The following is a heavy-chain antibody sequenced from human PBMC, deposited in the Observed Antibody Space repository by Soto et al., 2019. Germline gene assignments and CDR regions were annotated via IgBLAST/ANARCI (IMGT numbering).Heavy chain of an antibody. D-gene: IGHD2-2*01. Sequence: QVQLVQSGAEVKKPGSSVKVSCKASGGTFSSYAISWVRQAPGQGLEWMGGIIPIFGTADYAQKFQGRVTXTAXESTSTAYMELSSLRSEDTAVYYCARHVPAAGYYYGMDVWGQGTTVTVSS. V-gene: IGHV1-69*12. CDR3: ARHVPAAGYYYGMDV. J-gene: IGHJ6*02. CDR1: GGTFSSYA. CDR2: IIPIFGTA.